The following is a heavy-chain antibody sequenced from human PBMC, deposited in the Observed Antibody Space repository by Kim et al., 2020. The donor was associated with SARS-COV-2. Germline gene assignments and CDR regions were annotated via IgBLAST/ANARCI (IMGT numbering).Heavy chain of an antibody. D-gene: IGHD5-12*01. J-gene: IGHJ4*02. V-gene: IGHV4-59*08. Sequence: PSLKSRITISVDTSKNQFSLKLSPLTAADTAVNYCARLQESYMATSYFDYWGQGTLVTVSS. CDR3: ARLQESYMATSYFDY.